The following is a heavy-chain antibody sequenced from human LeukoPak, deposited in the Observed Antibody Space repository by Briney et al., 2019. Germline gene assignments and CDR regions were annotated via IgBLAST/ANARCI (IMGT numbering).Heavy chain of an antibody. CDR2: INPNSGGT. CDR3: ARDGYYYDSSGYYAE. D-gene: IGHD3-22*01. V-gene: IGHV1-2*02. CDR1: GYTFTGYY. Sequence: ASVKVSCKASGYTFTGYYMHWVRQAPGQGLEWMGWINPNSGGTNYAQKFQGRVTMTRDTSISTAYIELSRLRSDDTAVYYCARDGYYYDSSGYYAEWGQGTLVTVSS. J-gene: IGHJ4*02.